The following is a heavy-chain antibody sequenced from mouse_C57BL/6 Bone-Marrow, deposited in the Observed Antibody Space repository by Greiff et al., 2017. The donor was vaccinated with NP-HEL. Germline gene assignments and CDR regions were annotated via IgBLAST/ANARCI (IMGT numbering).Heavy chain of an antibody. V-gene: IGHV5-6*01. CDR3: ARHRDRSNYFYYFDY. D-gene: IGHD2-1*01. J-gene: IGHJ2*01. CDR1: GFTFSSYG. CDR2: ISSGGSYN. Sequence: EVMLVESGGDLVKPGGSLKLSCAASGFTFSSYGMSWVRQTPDKRLEWVATISSGGSYNYYPDSVKGRFTLSRDNAKNTLYLQMSSLKSEDTAMYYCARHRDRSNYFYYFDYWGQGTTLTVSS.